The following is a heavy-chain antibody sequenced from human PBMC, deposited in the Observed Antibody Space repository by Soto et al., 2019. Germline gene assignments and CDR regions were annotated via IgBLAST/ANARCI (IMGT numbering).Heavy chain of an antibody. J-gene: IGHJ4*02. V-gene: IGHV4-34*01. CDR3: ARERSDPTTHYFDY. Sequence: LSHTGSAGGRTFRANFWCRIRQPPGKGLEWIGEINHSGSTNYNPSLKSRVIMSVDTSKNHFSLKLRSVTAADTAVYYCARERSDPTTHYFDYWGKGTLVTVS. D-gene: IGHD5-12*01. CDR1: GRTFRANF. CDR2: INHSGST.